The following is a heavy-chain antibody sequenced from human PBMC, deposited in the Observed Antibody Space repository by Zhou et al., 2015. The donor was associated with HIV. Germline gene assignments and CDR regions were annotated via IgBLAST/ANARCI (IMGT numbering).Heavy chain of an antibody. CDR1: GYAFTYYA. V-gene: IGHV1-18*01. Sequence: QVLLVQSGAEVKKPGASVKVSCKTSGYAFTYYAISWVRQAPGQGLEWMGWINADNGKTNYAQKFQGRVTLTTDRSTSTGYMELRSLRSDDTATYFCARDDSSGYHSFDYWGQGNPGHRLV. J-gene: IGHJ4*02. CDR2: INADNGKT. D-gene: IGHD3-22*01. CDR3: ARDDSSGYHSFDY.